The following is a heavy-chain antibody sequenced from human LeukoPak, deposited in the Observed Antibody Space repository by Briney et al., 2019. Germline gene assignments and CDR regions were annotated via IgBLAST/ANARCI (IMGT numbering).Heavy chain of an antibody. Sequence: SETLSLTCTVSGYSITSGYYWGWIRQPPGKGLEWIGSIYHSGSTYYNPSLKSRVTISVDRSKNQFSLKLSSVTAADTAVYYCARGPYIVATLLYYYGMDVWGQGTTVTVSS. V-gene: IGHV4-38-2*02. CDR1: GYSITSGYY. CDR3: ARGPYIVATLLYYYGMDV. D-gene: IGHD5-12*01. CDR2: IYHSGST. J-gene: IGHJ6*02.